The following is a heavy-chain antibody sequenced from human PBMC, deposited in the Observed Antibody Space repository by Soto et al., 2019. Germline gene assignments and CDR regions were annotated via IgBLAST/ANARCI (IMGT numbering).Heavy chain of an antibody. CDR2: IGTAGDT. D-gene: IGHD6-13*01. Sequence: GESLKISCAASGFTFSSYDMHWVRQATGKGLEWVSAIGTAGDTYYPGSVKGRFTISRENAKNSLYLQMNSLRAGDTAVYYCARGGGIAAAAWFDPWGQGTLVTVSS. J-gene: IGHJ5*02. CDR1: GFTFSSYD. CDR3: ARGGGIAAAAWFDP. V-gene: IGHV3-13*01.